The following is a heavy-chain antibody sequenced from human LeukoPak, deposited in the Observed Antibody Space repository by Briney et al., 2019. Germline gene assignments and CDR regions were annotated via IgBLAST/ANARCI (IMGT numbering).Heavy chain of an antibody. CDR2: IIPIFGTA. V-gene: IGHV1-69*05. Sequence: SVKVSRKASGCTFSSYAISYARQAPGQRPEWMGGIIPIFGTANYAQKFQGRVTITTDESTSTAYMELSSLRSEDTAVYYCASGKLRVAVAGTDYWGQGTLVTVSS. CDR3: ASGKLRVAVAGTDY. J-gene: IGHJ4*02. CDR1: GCTFSSYA. D-gene: IGHD6-19*01.